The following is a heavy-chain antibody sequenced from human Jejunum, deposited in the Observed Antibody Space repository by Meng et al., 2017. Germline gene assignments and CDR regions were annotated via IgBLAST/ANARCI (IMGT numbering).Heavy chain of an antibody. V-gene: IGHV4-4*02. CDR2: IDPSEST. CDR1: GASISRTNW. CDR3: ARAYCTDVSCHDFFDS. J-gene: IGHJ4*02. D-gene: IGHD2-8*01. Sequence: QVQLQESGPGLGKPSGTLSLTCAVSGASISRTNWWSWVRQPPGKGLEWIGKIDPSESTHYNPSLKGRVTISADRSKNQFSLRLTSVTAADTAIYYCARAYCTDVSCHDFFDSWGQGTLVTVSS.